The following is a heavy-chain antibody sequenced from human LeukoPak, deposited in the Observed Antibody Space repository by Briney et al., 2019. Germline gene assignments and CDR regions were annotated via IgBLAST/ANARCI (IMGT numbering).Heavy chain of an antibody. CDR1: GYTFNIFD. CDR3: ARVAVLRGLNFYYYYMDV. V-gene: IGHV1-8*03. CDR2: MSPNSNDT. J-gene: IGHJ6*03. Sequence: GASVTVSFKTSGYTFNIFDINWVRQAPGQGREWMGWMSPNSNDTAYAQKFQGRVTISRNTSISTTYMELNSLRSEDTAVYYCARVAVLRGLNFYYYYMDVWGKGTTATVS. D-gene: IGHD3-9*01.